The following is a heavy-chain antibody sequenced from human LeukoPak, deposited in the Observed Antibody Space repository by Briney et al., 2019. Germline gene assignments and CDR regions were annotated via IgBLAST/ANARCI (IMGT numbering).Heavy chain of an antibody. J-gene: IGHJ6*02. CDR2: MNPNSGNT. V-gene: IGHV1-8*02. CDR1: GGTFISYA. CDR3: ARVGGVSYYYGMDV. Sequence: ASVKVSCKASGGTFISYAISWVRQATGQGLEWMGWMNPNSGNTGYAQKFQGRVTMTRNTSISTAYMELSSLRSEDTAVYYCARVGGVSYYYGMDVWGQGTTVTVSS.